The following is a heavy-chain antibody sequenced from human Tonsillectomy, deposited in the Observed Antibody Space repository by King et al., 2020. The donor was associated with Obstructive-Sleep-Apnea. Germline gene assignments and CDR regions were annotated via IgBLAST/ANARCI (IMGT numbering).Heavy chain of an antibody. CDR3: ARGKWRVDTAMVTIFDY. Sequence: DVQLVESGGGLVQPGGSLRLSCAASGFTFSSYDMHWVRQATGKGLEWVSAIGTAGDTYYPGSVKGRFTISRENAKNSLYLQMNSLRAGDTAVYYCARGKWRVDTAMVTIFDYWGQGTLVTVSS. CDR1: GFTFSSYD. V-gene: IGHV3-13*04. D-gene: IGHD5-18*01. J-gene: IGHJ4*02. CDR2: IGTAGDT.